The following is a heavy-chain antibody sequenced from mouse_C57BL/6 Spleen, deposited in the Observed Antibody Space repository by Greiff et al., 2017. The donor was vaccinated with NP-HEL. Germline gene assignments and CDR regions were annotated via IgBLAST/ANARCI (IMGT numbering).Heavy chain of an antibody. V-gene: IGHV1-59*01. J-gene: IGHJ2*01. CDR1: GYTFTSYW. Sequence: VQLQESGAELVRPGTSVKLSCKASGYTFTSYWMHWVKQRPGQGLEWIGVIDPSDSYTNYNQKFKGKATLTVDTSSSTAYRQLSSLTSEDSAVYYCARLPEYYGSSFLYYFDYWGQGTTLTVSS. D-gene: IGHD1-1*01. CDR3: ARLPEYYGSSFLYYFDY. CDR2: IDPSDSYT.